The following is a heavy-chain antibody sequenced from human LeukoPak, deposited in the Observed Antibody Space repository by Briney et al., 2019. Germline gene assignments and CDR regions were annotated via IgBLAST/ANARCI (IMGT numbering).Heavy chain of an antibody. CDR2: INAGNGNT. CDR3: ARACTSCPRYYYDMDV. CDR1: GYTFTSYA. D-gene: IGHD2-2*01. J-gene: IGHJ6*02. V-gene: IGHV1-3*01. Sequence: ASVKVSCKASGYTFTSYAMHWVRQAPGQRLEWMGWINAGNGNTKYSQKFQGRVTITADESTSTAYMELSSLRSEDTAVYYCARACTSCPRYYYDMDVWGQGTTVTVSS.